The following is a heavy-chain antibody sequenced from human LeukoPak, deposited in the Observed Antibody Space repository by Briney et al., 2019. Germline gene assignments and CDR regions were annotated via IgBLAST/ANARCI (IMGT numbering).Heavy chain of an antibody. Sequence: GGSLRLSCAASGFTFSSYEMNWVRQAPGKGLEWVSYISSSGSTIYYADSVKGRFTISRDNAKNSLYLQMNSLRAEDTAVYYCARDQAEDSRGGWDYYYMDVWGKGTTVTISS. CDR1: GFTFSSYE. V-gene: IGHV3-48*03. D-gene: IGHD3-16*01. CDR2: ISSSGSTI. CDR3: ARDQAEDSRGGWDYYYMDV. J-gene: IGHJ6*03.